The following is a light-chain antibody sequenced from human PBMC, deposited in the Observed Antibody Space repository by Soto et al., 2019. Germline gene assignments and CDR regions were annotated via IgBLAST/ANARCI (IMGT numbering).Light chain of an antibody. V-gene: IGKV3-20*01. CDR3: QQYGSSPT. CDR1: QSVNNN. Sequence: EIVMTQSPATLSVSPGERVTLSCRASQSVNNNLAWYQQKPGQAPRLLIYGASSRATGIPDRFSGSGSGTDFTLTISRLEPEDFAVYYCQQYGSSPTFGQGTRLEIK. CDR2: GAS. J-gene: IGKJ5*01.